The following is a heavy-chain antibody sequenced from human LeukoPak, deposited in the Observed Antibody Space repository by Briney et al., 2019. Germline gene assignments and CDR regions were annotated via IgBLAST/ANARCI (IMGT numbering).Heavy chain of an antibody. D-gene: IGHD6-13*01. CDR1: GYTFTGYY. CDR3: ARDWGSIAAAMAFDY. J-gene: IGHJ4*02. CDR2: INPNSGGT. V-gene: IGHV1-2*02. Sequence: GASVKVSCKASGYTFTGYYMHWVRQAPGQGLEWMGWINPNSGGTNYAQKFQGRVTMTRDTSISTAYMELSRLGSDDTAVYYCARDWGSIAAAMAFDYWGQGTLVTVSS.